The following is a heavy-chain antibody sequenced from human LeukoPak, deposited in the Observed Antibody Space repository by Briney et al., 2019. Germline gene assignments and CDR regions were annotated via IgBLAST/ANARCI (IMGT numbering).Heavy chain of an antibody. D-gene: IGHD6-19*01. CDR3: ATVAGTVSGNYYYGMDV. CDR1: GYTLTELS. CDR2: FDPEDGET. V-gene: IGHV1-24*01. J-gene: IGHJ6*02. Sequence: GASVKVSCKVSGYTLTELSMHWVRQAPGKGLEWMGGFDPEDGETIYAQKFQGRVTMTKDTSTDTAYMELSSLRSEDTAVYYCATVAGTVSGNYYYGMDVWGQGTTVTVSS.